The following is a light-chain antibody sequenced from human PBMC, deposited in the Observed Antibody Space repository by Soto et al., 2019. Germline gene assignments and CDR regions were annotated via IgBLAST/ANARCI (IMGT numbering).Light chain of an antibody. V-gene: IGKV1-27*01. Sequence: DIQLTQSPSSLSASVGDRVTISCRASQGVSSYFAWYQQKPGQVPKVLIYAASTLPSGVPSRFSASGSGTDVIPTISSLEPEDVAVYYCQQRSNWSLTFGQGTKVDIK. J-gene: IGKJ1*01. CDR1: QGVSSY. CDR2: AAS. CDR3: QQRSNWSLT.